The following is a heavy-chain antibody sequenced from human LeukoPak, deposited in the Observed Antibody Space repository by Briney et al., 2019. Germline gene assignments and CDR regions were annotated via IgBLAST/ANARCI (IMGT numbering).Heavy chain of an antibody. D-gene: IGHD2-2*01. CDR1: GFTFSSYS. CDR3: ARKVVPAAIWYYFDY. CDR2: ISSSSSYI. J-gene: IGHJ4*02. V-gene: IGHV3-21*01. Sequence: PGGSLRLSCAASGFTFSSYSMNWVRQAPGKGLEWVSSISSSSSYIYYADSVKGRFTISRDNAKNSLYLQMNSLRAEDTAVYYCARKVVPAAIWYYFDYWAREPWSPSPQ.